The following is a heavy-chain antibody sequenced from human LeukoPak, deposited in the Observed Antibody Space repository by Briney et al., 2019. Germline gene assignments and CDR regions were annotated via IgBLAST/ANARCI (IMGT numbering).Heavy chain of an antibody. Sequence: GGSLRLSCAASGFTFSSYWMRWVRQAPGKGLEWVANIKQDGSEKNYVDSVKGRFTISRDNAKNSLYLQMNSLRAEDMAIYYCARGRYSSTTYYFDSWGQGTLVTVPS. J-gene: IGHJ4*02. CDR1: GFTFSSYW. CDR2: IKQDGSEK. V-gene: IGHV3-7*03. CDR3: ARGRYSSTTYYFDS. D-gene: IGHD6-13*01.